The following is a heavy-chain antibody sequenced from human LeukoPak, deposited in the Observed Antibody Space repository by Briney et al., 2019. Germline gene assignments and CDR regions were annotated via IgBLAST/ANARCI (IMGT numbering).Heavy chain of an antibody. CDR3: ATSREDFWSGYLGY. CDR1: GYTFTSYY. J-gene: IGHJ4*02. D-gene: IGHD3-3*01. Sequence: ASVKVSCKASGYTFTSYYMHWVRQAPGQGLEWMGIINPSGGSTSYAQMFQGRVTMTRDTSTSTAYMELSSLRSEDTAVYYCATSREDFWSGYLGYWGQGTLVTVSS. CDR2: INPSGGST. V-gene: IGHV1-46*01.